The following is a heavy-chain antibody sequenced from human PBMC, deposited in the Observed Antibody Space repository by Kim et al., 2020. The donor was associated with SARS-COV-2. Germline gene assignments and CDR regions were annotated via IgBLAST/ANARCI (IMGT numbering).Heavy chain of an antibody. CDR2: IKSKTDGGTT. D-gene: IGHD1-26*01. Sequence: GGSLRLSCAASGFTFSNAWMSWVRQAPGKGLEWVGRIKSKTDGGTTDYAAPVKGRFTISRDDSKNTLYLQMNSLKTEDTAVYYCTTFLPVGATVVLGMDVWGQGTTVTVSS. J-gene: IGHJ6*02. V-gene: IGHV3-15*01. CDR3: TTFLPVGATVVLGMDV. CDR1: GFTFSNAW.